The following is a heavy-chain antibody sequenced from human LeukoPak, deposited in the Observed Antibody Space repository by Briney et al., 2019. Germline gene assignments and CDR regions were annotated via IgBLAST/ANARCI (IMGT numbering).Heavy chain of an antibody. CDR3: TTRRQDGC. V-gene: IGHV3-15*01. J-gene: IGHJ4*02. D-gene: IGHD6-25*01. Sequence: GGSLRLSCAASGFSISNDWMSWVRQAPGKGLEWVARVKSRSAGETTDYAAPVKGRFTISRDDSRNTLYLQMNSLKTEDTAVYYCTTRRQDGCWGQGTLVTVS. CDR2: VKSRSAGETT. CDR1: GFSISNDW.